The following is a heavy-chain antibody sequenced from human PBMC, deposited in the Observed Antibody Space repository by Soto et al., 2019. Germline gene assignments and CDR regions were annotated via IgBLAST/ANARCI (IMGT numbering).Heavy chain of an antibody. CDR3: ARGSGGYSGGFDY. CDR2: FYPGDSDT. J-gene: IGHJ4*02. D-gene: IGHD1-26*01. Sequence: GESLKISCKGSGYSFTSYWVAWVRQMPGKGLEWMGVFYPGDSDTRYSPSFQGQVTISGDKSISTAYLQWSGLQASDTAIYYCARGSGGYSGGFDYWGQGTVVTASS. CDR1: GYSFTSYW. V-gene: IGHV5-51*01.